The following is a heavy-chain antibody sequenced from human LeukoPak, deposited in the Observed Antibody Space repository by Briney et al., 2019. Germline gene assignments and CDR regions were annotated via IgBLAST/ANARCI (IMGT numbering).Heavy chain of an antibody. J-gene: IGHJ5*02. V-gene: IGHV1-69*04. CDR3: ARAFDYKGWFDP. CDR1: GGTFSSYG. D-gene: IGHD4-11*01. Sequence: SVKVSCKASGGTFSSYGISWVRQAPGQGLEWMGRIIPILGIANYAQKFQGRVTITADKSTSTAYMELSSLRSEDTAVYYCARAFDYKGWFDPWGQGTLVTVSS. CDR2: IIPILGIA.